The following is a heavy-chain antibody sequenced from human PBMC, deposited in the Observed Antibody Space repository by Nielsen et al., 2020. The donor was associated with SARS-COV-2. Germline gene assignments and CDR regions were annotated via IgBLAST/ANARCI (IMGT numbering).Heavy chain of an antibody. CDR3: ARTSYYYDSSGYYNYYGMDV. V-gene: IGHV7-4-1*02. J-gene: IGHJ6*02. CDR2: INTNTGNP. D-gene: IGHD3-22*01. Sequence: WVRQAPRQGLEWMGWINTNTGNPTYAQGFTGRFVFSLDTSVSTAYLQISSLKAEDTAVYYCARTSYYYDSSGYYNYYGMDVWGQGTTVTVSS.